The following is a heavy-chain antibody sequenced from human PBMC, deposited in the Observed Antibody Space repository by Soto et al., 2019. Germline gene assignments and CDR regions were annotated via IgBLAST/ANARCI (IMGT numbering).Heavy chain of an antibody. V-gene: IGHV3-48*02. J-gene: IGHJ4*02. CDR2: IGSSSSTI. CDR3: ARVPGSGSYWFADY. Sequence: PGGSLRLSCTASGFTFSSYSMNWVRQAPGKGLEWVSYIGSSSSTIYYADSVKGRFTISRDNAKNSLYLQMNSLRDEDTAVYYCARVPGSGSYWFADYWGQGTLVTVSS. D-gene: IGHD3-10*01. CDR1: GFTFSSYS.